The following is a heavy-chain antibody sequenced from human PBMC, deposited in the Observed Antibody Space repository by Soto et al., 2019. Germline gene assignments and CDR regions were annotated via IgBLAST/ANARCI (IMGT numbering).Heavy chain of an antibody. D-gene: IGHD1-26*01. J-gene: IGHJ4*02. V-gene: IGHV1-2*02. Sequence: QVQLVQSGAEVKQPGASVRGSCKASGNTHTIYFIHWLRQAPGQGLEWMGWLNSVSGGANYAPRCQGRVSMSRDTSSATALMDLSGLRTDDTVVYYCARGGSYYAHWGQGALVAVSS. CDR3: ARGGSYYAH. CDR1: GNTHTIYF. CDR2: LNSVSGGA.